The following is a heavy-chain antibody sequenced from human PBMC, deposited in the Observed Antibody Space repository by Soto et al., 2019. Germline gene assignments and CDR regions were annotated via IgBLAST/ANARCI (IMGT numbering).Heavy chain of an antibody. V-gene: IGHV1-69*13. D-gene: IGHD3-3*01. CDR3: ARYDFWSGYSGINYYYYGMDV. CDR1: GGTFSSYA. Sequence: SVKVSCKASGGTFSSYAISWVRQAPGQGLEWMGGIIPIFGTANYAQKFQGRVTITADEATSTAYMELSSLRSEDTAVYYCARYDFWSGYSGINYYYYGMDVWGQGTTVTVSS. J-gene: IGHJ6*02. CDR2: IIPIFGTA.